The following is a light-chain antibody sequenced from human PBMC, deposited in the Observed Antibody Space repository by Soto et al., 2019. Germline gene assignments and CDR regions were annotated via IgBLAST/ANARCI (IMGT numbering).Light chain of an antibody. Sequence: QAVVTQPPSASGTPGQRVTISCSGDSSNIGTNTVNWYQQLPGTAPKIHIYSNNQRPSGVPDRFSGSKSGTSASLAISGLQSEDEADYYCSAWDDSLNGVVFGGGTKVTVL. CDR3: SAWDDSLNGVV. CDR1: SSNIGTNT. CDR2: SNN. V-gene: IGLV1-44*01. J-gene: IGLJ3*02.